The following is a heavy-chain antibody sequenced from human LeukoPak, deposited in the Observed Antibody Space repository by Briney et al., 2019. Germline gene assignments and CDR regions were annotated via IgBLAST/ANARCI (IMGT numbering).Heavy chain of an antibody. CDR3: SRRPTAPVTTFLVGSWFGSGWCDY. V-gene: IGHV4-34*01. D-gene: IGHD4-17*01. CDR2: INHSGST. Sequence: SETLSLTCAVYGGSFNGYYWSWLRQPPGEGLEWIGDINHSGSTNYNPSLKSRVTISLDTSKRQFSLELSSVTAADTAVYYWSRRPTAPVTTFLVGSWFGSGWCDYGAQETLVSVST. CDR1: GGSFNGYY. J-gene: IGHJ4*02.